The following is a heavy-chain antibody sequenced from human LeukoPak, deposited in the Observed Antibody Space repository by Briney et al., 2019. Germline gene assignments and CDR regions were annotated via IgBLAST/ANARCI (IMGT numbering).Heavy chain of an antibody. V-gene: IGHV3-23*01. CDR3: AKRNTMVRGGPCFDY. D-gene: IGHD3-10*01. CDR1: GFPFSSYA. J-gene: IGHJ4*02. CDR2: IFGADKNTP. Sequence: GGSLRLSCAASGFPFSSYAMNWVGQAPGKGLDWVSIIFGADKNTPYYADSVKGRFTVSRDNSKNTLDLQMTDLRPEDTAIYYCAKRNTMVRGGPCFDYWGQGILVAVSS.